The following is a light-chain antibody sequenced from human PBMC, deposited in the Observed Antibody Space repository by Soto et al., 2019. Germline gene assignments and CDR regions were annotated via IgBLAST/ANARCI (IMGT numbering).Light chain of an antibody. CDR2: LNSDGSH. CDR1: RGHSSDA. V-gene: IGLV4-69*01. Sequence: QLVLTHSPSASASLGASVNLTCTLRRGHSSDAIAWHQQQPEKGPRYLMKLNSDGSHSKGDGIPDRFSSSSSGAERYLTNSSIQSEDAADYYCQSWGTGPWLFGRGTKLT. J-gene: IGLJ3*02. CDR3: QSWGTGPWL.